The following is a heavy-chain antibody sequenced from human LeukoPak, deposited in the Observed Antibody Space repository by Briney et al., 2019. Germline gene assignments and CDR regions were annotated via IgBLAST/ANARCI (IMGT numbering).Heavy chain of an antibody. CDR2: FDPEDGET. Sequence: ASVKASCKVSGYTLTELSMHWVRQAPGKGLEWMGGFDPEDGETIYAQKFQGRVTMTEDTSTDTAYMELSSLRSEDTAVYYCAAATCLFGEFPGDCYWGQGTLVTVSS. CDR3: AAATCLFGEFPGDCY. D-gene: IGHD3-10*01. V-gene: IGHV1-24*01. CDR1: GYTLTELS. J-gene: IGHJ4*02.